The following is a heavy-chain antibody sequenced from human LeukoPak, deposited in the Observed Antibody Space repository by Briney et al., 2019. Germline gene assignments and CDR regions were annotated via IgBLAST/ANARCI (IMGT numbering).Heavy chain of an antibody. CDR1: GGSISTYY. CDR3: ARESDYYDSSGYFDY. D-gene: IGHD3-22*01. CDR2: ISHSGST. V-gene: IGHV4-59*01. J-gene: IGHJ4*02. Sequence: SETLSLTCTVSGGSISTYYWSWIRQPPGKGLEWLAYISHSGSTNFNLSLKSRVTISVDTSMNQFSLKLSSVTAADTAVYYCARESDYYDSSGYFDYWGQGTLVTVSS.